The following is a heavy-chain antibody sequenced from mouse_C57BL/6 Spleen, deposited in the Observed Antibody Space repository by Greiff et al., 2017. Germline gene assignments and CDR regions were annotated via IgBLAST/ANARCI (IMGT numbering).Heavy chain of an antibody. CDR3: AREGLPTYLGY. CDR1: GYAFSSYW. J-gene: IGHJ2*01. D-gene: IGHD3-1*01. V-gene: IGHV1-80*01. CDR2: IYPGDGDT. Sequence: QVQLQQSGAELVKPGASVKISCKASGYAFSSYWMNWVKQRPGKGLEWIGQIYPGDGDTNYHGKFKGKATLTADKSSSTAYMQLSSLTSEDSAVYFWAREGLPTYLGYWGQGTTLTVSS.